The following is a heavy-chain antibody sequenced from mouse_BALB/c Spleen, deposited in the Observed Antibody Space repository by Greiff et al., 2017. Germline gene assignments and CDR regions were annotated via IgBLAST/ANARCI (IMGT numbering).Heavy chain of an antibody. J-gene: IGHJ4*01. D-gene: IGHD2-10*01. CDR3: ARHAYYGNYGYYAMDY. V-gene: IGHV5-4*02. Sequence: EVQVVESGGGLVKPGGSLKLSCAASGFTFSDYYMYWVRQTPEKRLEWVATISDGGSYTYYPDSVKGRFTISRDNAKNNLYLQMSSLKSEDTAMYYCARHAYYGNYGYYAMDYWGQGTSVTVSS. CDR1: GFTFSDYY. CDR2: ISDGGSYT.